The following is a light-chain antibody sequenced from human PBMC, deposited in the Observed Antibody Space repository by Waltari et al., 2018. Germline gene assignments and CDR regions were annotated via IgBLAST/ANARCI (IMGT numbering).Light chain of an antibody. CDR3: SSYTTSSAPGV. CDR2: AVS. Sequence: QSALTQPASVSGSPGQSITISCSGTDSDVGAYDFVPWYQQHPGKAPHLIIYAVSNRPSGISNRFSASHPGNTASLTISGLQAEDEADYYCSSYTTSSAPGVFGTGTRVTVL. V-gene: IGLV2-14*01. CDR1: DSDVGAYDF. J-gene: IGLJ1*01.